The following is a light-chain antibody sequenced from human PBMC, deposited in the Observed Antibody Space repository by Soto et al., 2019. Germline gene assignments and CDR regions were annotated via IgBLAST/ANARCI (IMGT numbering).Light chain of an antibody. CDR1: SSNIGSNY. V-gene: IGLV1-47*01. CDR3: AVWDDSLGGRWV. CDR2: KNN. Sequence: QSVLTQPPSASGTPGRRVTISCSGTSSNIGSNYVYWYHQLPGTAPKLLIYKNNQRPSGVPDRFFGSKSGTSASLAISGLRSADEADYYCAVWDDSLGGRWVFGGGTKLTVL. J-gene: IGLJ2*01.